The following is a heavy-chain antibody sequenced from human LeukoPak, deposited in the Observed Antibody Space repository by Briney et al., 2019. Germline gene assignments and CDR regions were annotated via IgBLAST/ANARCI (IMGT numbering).Heavy chain of an antibody. Sequence: GESLKISCKGSGYSFTSYWIGWVRQMPGKGLEWMGIIYPGDSDTRFSPSFQGQVTISADKSISTAYLQWSSLKASDTAMYYCARQDGNCSSTNCLSWFDPWGQGTLVTVSS. D-gene: IGHD2-2*01. CDR3: ARQDGNCSSTNCLSWFDP. CDR1: GYSFTSYW. J-gene: IGHJ5*02. V-gene: IGHV5-51*01. CDR2: IYPGDSDT.